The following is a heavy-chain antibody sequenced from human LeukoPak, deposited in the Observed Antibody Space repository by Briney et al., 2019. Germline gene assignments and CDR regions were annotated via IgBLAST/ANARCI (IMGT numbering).Heavy chain of an antibody. CDR1: GGSISRSSYF. CDR3: ARDKSGRWLQTTHAFDI. D-gene: IGHD5-24*01. V-gene: IGHV4-39*07. CDR2: IYDSGST. Sequence: PSETLSLTCSVSGGSISRSSYFWAWIRQPPGKGLEWMGSIYDSGSTYYHPSLKSRVTIPVDTSKNLFSLMLTSVTAADTAVYYCARDKSGRWLQTTHAFDIWGQRTMVTVSS. J-gene: IGHJ3*02.